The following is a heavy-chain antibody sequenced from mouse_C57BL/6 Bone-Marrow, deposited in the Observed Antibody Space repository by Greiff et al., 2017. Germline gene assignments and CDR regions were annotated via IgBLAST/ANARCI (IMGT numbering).Heavy chain of an antibody. J-gene: IGHJ3*01. D-gene: IGHD2-2*01. CDR2: ISPGDGST. Sequence: QVQLQQSGPELVKPGASVKISCKASGYAFSSSWMNWVKQRPGKGLAWIGRISPGDGSTNYNGKFKGKATLTADKSSSTAYMQLSSLTSEDSAVYFCARGGYDAWFAYWGQGTLVTVSA. V-gene: IGHV1-82*01. CDR1: GYAFSSSW. CDR3: ARGGYDAWFAY.